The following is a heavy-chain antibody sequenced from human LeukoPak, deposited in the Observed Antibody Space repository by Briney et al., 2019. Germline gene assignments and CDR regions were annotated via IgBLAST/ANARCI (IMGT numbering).Heavy chain of an antibody. CDR3: AKDLAPYYDFWVGFGFDY. V-gene: IGHV3-23*01. D-gene: IGHD3-3*01. CDR2: ISGSGDT. Sequence: GGSLILSCAASDFTFSSYAMSWVRQAPGKGLDWVSRISGSGDTYYADSVKGRFTISSDNSMNTLYLQLSSLRAEDTAIYYCAKDLAPYYDFWVGFGFDYWGQGALVTVSS. J-gene: IGHJ4*02. CDR1: DFTFSSYA.